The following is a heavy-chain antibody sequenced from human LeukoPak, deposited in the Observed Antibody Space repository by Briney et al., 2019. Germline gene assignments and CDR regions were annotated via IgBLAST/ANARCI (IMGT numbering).Heavy chain of an antibody. D-gene: IGHD3-16*01. V-gene: IGHV3-23*01. CDR2: ITPGGGT. J-gene: IGHJ4*02. Sequence: PGGSLRLSCAASEFTFSSYVMAWVRQAPGKGLEWVSTITPGGGTYYADSVKGRFTISRDNSKNTLYLQMNSLTAEDTAVYYCAREPNPYDYVWGSYSHFDYWGQGTLVTVSS. CDR1: EFTFSSYV. CDR3: AREPNPYDYVWGSYSHFDY.